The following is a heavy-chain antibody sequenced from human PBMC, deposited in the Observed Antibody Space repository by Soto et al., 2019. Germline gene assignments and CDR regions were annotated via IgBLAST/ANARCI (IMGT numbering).Heavy chain of an antibody. D-gene: IGHD1-7*01. J-gene: IGHJ3*02. CDR3: ARRELQDYKDAFDI. Sequence: GGSLRLSCAASGFTFSSYSMNWVRQAPGKGLEWVSSISSSSSYIYYADSVKGRFTISRDNAKNSLYLQMNSLRAEDTAVYYCARRELQDYKDAFDIWGQGTMVTVSS. V-gene: IGHV3-21*01. CDR1: GFTFSSYS. CDR2: ISSSSSYI.